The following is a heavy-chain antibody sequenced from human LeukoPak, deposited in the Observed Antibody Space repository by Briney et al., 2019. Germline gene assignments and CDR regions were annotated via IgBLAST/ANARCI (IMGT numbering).Heavy chain of an antibody. J-gene: IGHJ4*02. CDR2: INPNSGGT. Sequence: ASVKVSCKASGYTFTGYYMYWVRQAPGQGLEWMGRINPNSGGTNYAQKFQGRVTITTDESTSTAYMELSSLRSEDTAVYYCARNPNDYGDLYFDYWGQGTLVTVSS. V-gene: IGHV1-2*06. CDR3: ARNPNDYGDLYFDY. CDR1: GYTFTGYY. D-gene: IGHD4-17*01.